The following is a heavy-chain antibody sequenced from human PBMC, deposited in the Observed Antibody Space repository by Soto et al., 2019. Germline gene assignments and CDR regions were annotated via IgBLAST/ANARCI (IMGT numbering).Heavy chain of an antibody. J-gene: IGHJ3*02. CDR1: GYTFTSYG. D-gene: IGHD5-12*01. CDR3: ARGLARVATGNAFDI. Sequence: ASVKVSCKASGYTFTSYGISWVRQAPGQGLEWMGWISPYNGKANYAQKFQGRVTITTDKSTSTAYMELSSLRSEDTAVYYCARGLARVATGNAFDIWGQGTMVTVSS. CDR2: ISPYNGKA. V-gene: IGHV1-18*01.